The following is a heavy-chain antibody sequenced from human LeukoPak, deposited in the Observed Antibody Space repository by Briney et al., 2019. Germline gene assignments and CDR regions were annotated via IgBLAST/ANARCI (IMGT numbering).Heavy chain of an antibody. CDR1: GYTFTSYD. CDR2: MNPNSGNT. V-gene: IGHV1-8*01. CDR3: ARGRRGIQLWLRSAAGTNWFDP. D-gene: IGHD5-18*01. J-gene: IGHJ5*02. Sequence: GASVKVSCKASGYTFTSYDINWVRQATGQGLAWMGWMNPNSGNTGYAQKFQGRVTMTRNTSISTAYMELSSLRSEDTAVYYCARGRRGIQLWLRSAAGTNWFDPWGQGTLVTVSS.